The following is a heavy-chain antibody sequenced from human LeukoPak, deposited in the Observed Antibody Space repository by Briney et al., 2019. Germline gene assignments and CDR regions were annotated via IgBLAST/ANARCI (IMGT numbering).Heavy chain of an antibody. D-gene: IGHD2-15*01. J-gene: IGHJ4*02. V-gene: IGHV4-59*01. Sequence: SETLSLTCTVSGGSISSYYWSWIRQPPGKGLEWIGYIYYSGSTNYNPSLKSRVTISVDTSKNQFFLKLSSVTAADTAVYYCARVDCSGGSCYKAHFDYWGQGTLVTVSS. CDR2: IYYSGST. CDR1: GGSISSYY. CDR3: ARVDCSGGSCYKAHFDY.